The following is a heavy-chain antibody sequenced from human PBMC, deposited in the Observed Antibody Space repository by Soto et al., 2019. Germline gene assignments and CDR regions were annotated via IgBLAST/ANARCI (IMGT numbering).Heavy chain of an antibody. Sequence: QVQLVESGGGVVQPGRSLRLSCAASGFSFRSYAMHWVRQAPGKELEWVAVMSYDGSDKDYADSVKGRFTISRDNSKNTLYLLMSSLRAEDTAVYYCARARLDTPALEYWGQGTLDTVSS. V-gene: IGHV3-30-3*01. J-gene: IGHJ4*02. CDR2: MSYDGSDK. CDR3: ARARLDTPALEY. D-gene: IGHD2-2*01. CDR1: GFSFRSYA.